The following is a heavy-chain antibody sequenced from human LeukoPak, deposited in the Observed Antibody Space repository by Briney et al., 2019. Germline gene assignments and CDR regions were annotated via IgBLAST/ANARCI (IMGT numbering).Heavy chain of an antibody. V-gene: IGHV3-23*01. D-gene: IGHD4-17*01. CDR1: GFTFSSYA. CDR3: AKYFLPTVIAGDAFDI. J-gene: IGHJ3*02. CDR2: ISGSGGST. Sequence: GGSLRLSCAASGFTFSSYAMSWVLQAPGKGLEWLSAISGSGGSTYYADSVKGRFTISRDNSKNTLYLQMNSLRAEDTAVYYCAKYFLPTVIAGDAFDIWGQGTMVTVSS.